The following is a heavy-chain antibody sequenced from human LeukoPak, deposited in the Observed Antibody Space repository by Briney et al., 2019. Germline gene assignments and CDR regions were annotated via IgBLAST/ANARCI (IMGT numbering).Heavy chain of an antibody. J-gene: IGHJ4*02. D-gene: IGHD2-2*01. CDR1: GFIFSVYA. CDR2: ISGSGGST. Sequence: PGGSLRLSCAASGFIFSVYAMSWVRQAPGKGLEWVSVISGSGGSTYYADSVKGRFTISRDNSKNTLYLQMNSLRAEDTAVYYCAKAPPSSWTPFDYWGQGTLVTVSP. CDR3: AKAPPSSWTPFDY. V-gene: IGHV3-23*01.